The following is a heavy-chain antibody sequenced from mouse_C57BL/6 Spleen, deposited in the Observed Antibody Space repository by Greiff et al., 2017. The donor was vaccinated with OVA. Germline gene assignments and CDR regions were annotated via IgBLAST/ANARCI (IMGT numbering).Heavy chain of an antibody. CDR1: GYTFTSYW. CDR2: IYPGSGST. J-gene: IGHJ4*01. Sequence: QVQLQQPGAELVKPGASVKMSCKASGYTFTSYWITWVKQRPGQGLEWIGDIYPGSGSTNYNEKLKSKATLTVDTSSSTAYMQLSSLTSEDSAVYYCARTGDYDGGVYAMDYWGQGTSVTVSS. CDR3: ARTGDYDGGVYAMDY. V-gene: IGHV1-55*01. D-gene: IGHD2-4*01.